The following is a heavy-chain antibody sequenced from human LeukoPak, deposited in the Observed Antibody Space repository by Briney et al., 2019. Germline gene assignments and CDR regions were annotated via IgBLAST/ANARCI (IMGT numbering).Heavy chain of an antibody. D-gene: IGHD2-21*02. J-gene: IGHJ4*02. CDR1: GFTFRNYV. CDR2: ISRDGKRQ. V-gene: IGHV3-30*03. CDR3: ARDRLNRAYCGNDCYSAAFDY. Sequence: PGGSLRLSCAASGFTFRNYVIHWVRQAPGKGLEWLATISRDGKRQFYTDSVKGRFTISRDDSRNTLYLQMNSLRPEDTAVYYCARDRLNRAYCGNDCYSAAFDYWGQGTLVTVSS.